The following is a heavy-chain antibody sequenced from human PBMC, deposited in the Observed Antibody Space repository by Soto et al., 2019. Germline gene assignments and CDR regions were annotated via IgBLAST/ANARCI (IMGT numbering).Heavy chain of an antibody. J-gene: IGHJ3*02. V-gene: IGHV1-8*01. D-gene: IGHD4-17*01. CDR3: ARVETWVYGVMVYAFDI. CDR1: GYTFTSYD. CDR2: MNPNSGNT. Sequence: ASVKVSCKASGYTFTSYDINWVRQATGQGLEWMGWMNPNSGNTGYAQKFQGRVTMTRNTSISTAYMELSSLRSEDTAVYYCARVETWVYGVMVYAFDIWGQGTMVTVSS.